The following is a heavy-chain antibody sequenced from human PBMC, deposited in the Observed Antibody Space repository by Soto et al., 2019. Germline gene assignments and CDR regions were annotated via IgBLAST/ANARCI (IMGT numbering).Heavy chain of an antibody. CDR3: TTSLRNFDYLNMDV. D-gene: IGHD3-9*01. CDR2: IKSAGTT. V-gene: IGHV3-15*01. Sequence: PGGSLRLSCAASGFSFNEVWMTWVRQAPGKGLEWVGRIKSAGTTDYAAPVKGRFTISRDDSKNTLYLRMSSLETEDTAVYYCTTSLRNFDYLNMDVWGKGTTVTVSS. J-gene: IGHJ6*03. CDR1: GFSFNEVW.